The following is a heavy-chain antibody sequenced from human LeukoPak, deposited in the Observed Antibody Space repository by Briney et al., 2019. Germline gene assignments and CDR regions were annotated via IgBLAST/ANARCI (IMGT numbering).Heavy chain of an antibody. CDR1: GFTFSSYS. D-gene: IGHD3-10*01. CDR2: ISSSSSYI. Sequence: GGSLRLSCAASGFTFSSYSMNWVRQAPGKGLGWVSSISSSSSYIYYADSVKGRFTISRDNAKNSLYLQMNSLRAEDTAVYYCARISGSGDTDFDYWGQGTLVTVSS. J-gene: IGHJ4*02. V-gene: IGHV3-21*01. CDR3: ARISGSGDTDFDY.